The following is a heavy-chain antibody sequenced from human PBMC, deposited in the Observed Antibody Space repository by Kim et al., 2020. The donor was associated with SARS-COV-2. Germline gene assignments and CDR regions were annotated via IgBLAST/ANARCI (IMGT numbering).Heavy chain of an antibody. CDR2: IYYSGST. J-gene: IGHJ4*02. CDR1: GGSISSSSYY. CDR3: ARHKWLWQQLVPNFDY. D-gene: IGHD6-13*01. V-gene: IGHV4-39*01. Sequence: SETLSLTCTVSGGSISSSSYYWGWIRQPPGKGLEWIGSIYYSGSTYYNPSLKSRVTISVDTSKNQFSLKLSSVTAADTAVYYCARHKWLWQQLVPNFDYWGQGTLVTVSS.